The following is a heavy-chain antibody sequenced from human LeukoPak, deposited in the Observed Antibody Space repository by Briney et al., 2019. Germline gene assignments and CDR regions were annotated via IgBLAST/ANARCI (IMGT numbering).Heavy chain of an antibody. V-gene: IGHV1-18*01. J-gene: IGHJ4*02. CDR1: GYTFASYG. CDR3: ARVVNADSSGYSY. CDR2: ISGYNGNT. Sequence: ASVNVSCKASGYTFASYGISWVRQAPGQGLEWMGWISGYNGNTNYARKLQGRVSMTTDTSTTTASMELRSLRSDDTAVYYCARVVNADSSGYSYWGQGTLVTVSS. D-gene: IGHD3-22*01.